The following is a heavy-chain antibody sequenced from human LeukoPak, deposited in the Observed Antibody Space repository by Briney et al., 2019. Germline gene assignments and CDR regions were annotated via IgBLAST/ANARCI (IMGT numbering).Heavy chain of an antibody. J-gene: IGHJ5*02. CDR3: ARAPDLYCSGGSCYNEFDP. CDR2: IIPIFGTA. V-gene: IGHV1-69*01. D-gene: IGHD2-15*01. CDR1: GGTFSSYA. Sequence: GSSVKVSCKASGGTFSSYAISWARQAPGQGLEWMGGIIPIFGTANYAQKFQGRVTITADESTSTAYMELSSLRSEDTAVYYCARAPDLYCSGGSCYNEFDPWGQGTLVTVSS.